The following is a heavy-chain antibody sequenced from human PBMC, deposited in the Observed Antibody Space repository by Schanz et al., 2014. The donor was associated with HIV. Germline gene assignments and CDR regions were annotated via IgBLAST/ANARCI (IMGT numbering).Heavy chain of an antibody. CDR3: ARDKGGGRDY. Sequence: VQLVESGGGVVQPGRSLRLSCAASGFTFSGYWMHWVRQAPGKGLVWVSRINSDGSSTTYADYVKGRFTISRDNAKNTLYLQMNSLRAEDTAVYYCARDKGGGRDYWGQGTLVTVSS. CDR1: GFTFSGYW. V-gene: IGHV3-74*01. CDR2: INSDGSST. J-gene: IGHJ4*02. D-gene: IGHD2-15*01.